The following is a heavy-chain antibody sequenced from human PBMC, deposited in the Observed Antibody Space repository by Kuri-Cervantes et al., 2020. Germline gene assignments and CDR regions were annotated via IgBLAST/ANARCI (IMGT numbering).Heavy chain of an antibody. Sequence: GESLRLSCAASGFTFSNGWMSWVRQAPGKGLEWVANIKQDGREKYYVDSVKGRFTISRDNFKNTLYLQMNSLRAEDTAVYYCVRDGATEWGQGTLVTVSS. CDR3: VRDGATE. V-gene: IGHV3-7*01. D-gene: IGHD5-12*01. J-gene: IGHJ4*02. CDR1: GFTFSNGW. CDR2: IKQDGREK.